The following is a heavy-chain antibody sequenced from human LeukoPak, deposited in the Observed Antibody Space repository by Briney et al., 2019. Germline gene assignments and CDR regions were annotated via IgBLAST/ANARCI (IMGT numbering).Heavy chain of an antibody. CDR3: TRDSGTTGEVKFDP. CDR1: GDSISTSNSY. Sequence: SETLSLTCTVSGDSISTSNSYWSWIRQPAGKGLEWIGRIYSSGTITYNPSLQSRVTMSVDTSKNEFSLKMSSVTAADTAVYYCTRDSGTTGEVKFDPWGQGTLVAVSS. D-gene: IGHD3-10*01. CDR2: IYSSGTI. V-gene: IGHV4-61*02. J-gene: IGHJ5*02.